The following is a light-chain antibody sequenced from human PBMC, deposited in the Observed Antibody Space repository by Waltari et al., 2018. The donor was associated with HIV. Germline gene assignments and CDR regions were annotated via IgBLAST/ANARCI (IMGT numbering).Light chain of an antibody. CDR3: SSYTSSTFWV. J-gene: IGLJ3*02. V-gene: IGLV2-14*01. Sequence: PGQSITISCTGTSRDVAGYNYVSWYQQHAGKAPKLMIYEVSNRPSGVSIRFSGSKSGNTASLTISGLQAEDEADYYCSSYTSSTFWVFGGGTKLTVL. CDR2: EVS. CDR1: SRDVAGYNY.